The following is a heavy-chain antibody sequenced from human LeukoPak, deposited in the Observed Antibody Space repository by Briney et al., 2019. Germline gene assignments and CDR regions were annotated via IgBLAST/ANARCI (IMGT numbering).Heavy chain of an antibody. V-gene: IGHV3-20*04. CDR2: INWNGGST. J-gene: IGHJ4*02. CDR1: GFTFDDYG. Sequence: GGSLRLSCATSGFTFDDYGMSWVRQAPGKGLEWVSGINWNGGSTGYADSVKGRFTISRDNAKNSLYLQMNSLRAEDTALYYCARDFFPRIAVAGTPPVVYWGQGTLVTGPS. D-gene: IGHD6-19*01. CDR3: ARDFFPRIAVAGTPPVVY.